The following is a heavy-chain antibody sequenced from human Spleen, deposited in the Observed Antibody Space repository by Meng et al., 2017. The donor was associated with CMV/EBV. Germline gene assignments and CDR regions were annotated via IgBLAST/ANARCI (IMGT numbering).Heavy chain of an antibody. CDR2: IYSGGST. J-gene: IGHJ4*02. V-gene: IGHV3-53*01. D-gene: IGHD3-22*01. CDR3: AREHYYDRQLDY. CDR1: GFTVSNNY. Sequence: SCAASGFTVSNNYMSWVRQAPGKGLEWVSVIYSGGSTYYADSVKGRFTISRDNSKNTLYLQMNSLRAEDTAVYYCAREHYYDRQLDYWGQGTLVTVSS.